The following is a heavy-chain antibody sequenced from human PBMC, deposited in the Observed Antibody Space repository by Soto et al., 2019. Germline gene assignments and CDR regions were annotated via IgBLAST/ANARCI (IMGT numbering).Heavy chain of an antibody. Sequence: GGSLRLSCAASGFSFSSFVMNWLRQAPGKGLEWVSVISGGGASTYYTDSVKGRFTISRDNSKNTLFLQMSSLRAEDTAVYFCARNRGIDWLYFFDFWGQGALVTVSS. CDR1: GFSFSSFV. D-gene: IGHD3-9*01. CDR3: ARNRGIDWLYFFDF. V-gene: IGHV3-23*01. CDR2: ISGGGAST. J-gene: IGHJ4*02.